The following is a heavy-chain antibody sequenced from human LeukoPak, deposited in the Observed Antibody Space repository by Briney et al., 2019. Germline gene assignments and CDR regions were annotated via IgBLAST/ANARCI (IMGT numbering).Heavy chain of an antibody. V-gene: IGHV5-51*01. CDR1: GYNFTNYW. D-gene: IGHD6-13*01. J-gene: IGHJ5*02. Sequence: GESLKISCKGSGYNFTNYWIAWVRQMPGKGLEWMGVIYPGDSNTGYSPSFQGQVTISADKSISTAYLQWSSLKASDTAIYYCARQNIEAAGTYTPWGQGTLVTVSS. CDR3: ARQNIEAAGTYTP. CDR2: IYPGDSNT.